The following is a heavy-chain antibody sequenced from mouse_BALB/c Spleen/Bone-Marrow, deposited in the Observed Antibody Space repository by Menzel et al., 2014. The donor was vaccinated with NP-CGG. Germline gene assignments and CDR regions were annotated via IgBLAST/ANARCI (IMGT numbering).Heavy chain of an antibody. V-gene: IGHV1-4*01. CDR3: AREVYGSWFAY. Sequence: QVQLKESGAELARPGASVKMPCKASGYTFAYYTVHWVKQRPGQGLEWIGYINPSSGYTNYNQKFKDKATLTTDKSSSTAYMQLSSLTSEDSAVYYCAREVYGSWFAYWGQGTLVTVSA. CDR2: INPSSGYT. J-gene: IGHJ3*01. CDR1: GYTFAYYT. D-gene: IGHD2-2*01.